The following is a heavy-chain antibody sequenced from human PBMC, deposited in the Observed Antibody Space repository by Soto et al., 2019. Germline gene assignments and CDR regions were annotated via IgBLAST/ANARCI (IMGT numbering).Heavy chain of an antibody. CDR1: GFTFSSYA. D-gene: IGHD2-21*02. V-gene: IGHV3-23*01. CDR3: ACRMGDPSRQNWFDP. CDR2: ISGSGGST. J-gene: IGHJ5*02. Sequence: GGSLRLSCAASGFTFSSYAMSWVRQAPGKGLEWVSAISGSGGSTYYADSVKGRFTISRDNSKNTLYLQMNSLRAEDTAVYYCACRMGDPSRQNWFDPWGQGTLVTVSS.